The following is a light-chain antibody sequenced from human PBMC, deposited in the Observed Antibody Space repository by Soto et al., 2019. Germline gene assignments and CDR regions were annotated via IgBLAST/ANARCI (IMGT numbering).Light chain of an antibody. V-gene: IGKV3-15*01. CDR2: GAS. J-gene: IGKJ3*01. CDR1: QSVSSN. CDR3: QQYGSSPLT. Sequence: EIVMTQSPATLSVSPGERATLSCRASQSVSSNLAWYQQKPGQAPRLLIYGASTGATGIPARFSGSGSGTEFTLTVSRLEPEDFAVYYCQQYGSSPLTFGPGTKVDIK.